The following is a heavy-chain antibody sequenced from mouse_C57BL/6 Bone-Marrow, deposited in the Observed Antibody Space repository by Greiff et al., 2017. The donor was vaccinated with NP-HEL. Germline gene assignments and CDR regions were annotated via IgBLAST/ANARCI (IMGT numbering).Heavy chain of an antibody. CDR1: GFNFTDYY. D-gene: IGHD1-1*01. CDR2: IDPEDGDT. CDR3: TPYYDGSSDLFDY. V-gene: IGHV14-1*01. J-gene: IGHJ2*01. Sequence: EVQLQQSGAELVRPGASVKLSCTASGFNFTDYYMHWVKQRPEQGLEWIGRIDPEDGDTEYAPKFQGTATMTADTSSNTAYLQLSSLTSEDTAVYYCTPYYDGSSDLFDYWGQGTTLTVSS.